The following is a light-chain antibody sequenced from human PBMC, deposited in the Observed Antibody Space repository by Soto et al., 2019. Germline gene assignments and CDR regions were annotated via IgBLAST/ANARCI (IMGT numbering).Light chain of an antibody. CDR2: DVR. Sequence: QSALTQPASMSGSPGQSITISCTGTSSDIGSYNYISWYQQLPGKAPKFIIYDVRNRPSGVSNRFSGSRSGNTASLTISGLQAEDEADYYCSSYTSSSTVIFGGGTKLTVL. J-gene: IGLJ2*01. CDR3: SSYTSSSTVI. V-gene: IGLV2-14*01. CDR1: SSDIGSYNY.